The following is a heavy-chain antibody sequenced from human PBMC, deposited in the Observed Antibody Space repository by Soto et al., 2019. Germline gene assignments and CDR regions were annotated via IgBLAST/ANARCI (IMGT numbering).Heavy chain of an antibody. J-gene: IGHJ4*02. Sequence: GGSLRLSCAASGFTFSSCAMSWVRQAPRKGLEWVSAVGGSGGSTYYADSVKGRFTISRDNSKNTLYLQMNSLRAEDTAVYYCANAPYYYDSSGLGNEDYWGQGTLVTVSS. CDR2: VGGSGGST. V-gene: IGHV3-23*01. CDR1: GFTFSSCA. D-gene: IGHD3-22*01. CDR3: ANAPYYYDSSGLGNEDY.